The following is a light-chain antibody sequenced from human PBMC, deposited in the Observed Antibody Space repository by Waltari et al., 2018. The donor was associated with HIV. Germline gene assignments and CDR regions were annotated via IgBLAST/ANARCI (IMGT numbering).Light chain of an antibody. J-gene: IGLJ2*01. CDR2: DKN. V-gene: IGLV3-19*01. CDR3: NSRDKSGNFVV. Sequence: SSELTQDPAVSVALGQTVRITCQGDSLRTYYATWYQQKPGQAPLLVIFDKNNRPSGIPNRFSGSSSGNTASLTITVTQAEDEGDYYCNSRDKSGNFVVFGGGTKLTVL. CDR1: SLRTYY.